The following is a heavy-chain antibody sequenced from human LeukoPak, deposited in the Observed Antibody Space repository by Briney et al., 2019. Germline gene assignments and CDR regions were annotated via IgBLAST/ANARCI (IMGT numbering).Heavy chain of an antibody. CDR1: GFTFSSYA. J-gene: IGHJ4*02. CDR3: AKEWNLGGFDY. CDR2: IQWDGSNK. V-gene: IGHV3-30*02. D-gene: IGHD1-1*01. Sequence: GGSLRLSCAASGFTFSSYAMSWVRQAPGKGLEWVAFIQWDGSNKYYADSVKGRFTISRDTSKNTLYLQMNSLRAEDTAVYYCAKEWNLGGFDYWGQGTLVTVSS.